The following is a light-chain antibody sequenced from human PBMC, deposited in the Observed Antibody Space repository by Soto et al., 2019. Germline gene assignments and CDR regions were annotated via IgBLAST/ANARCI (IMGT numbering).Light chain of an antibody. Sequence: QSALTQPASVSGSPGQSITISCTGTSSDVGGYNYVSWYQQHPGKAPKLMIYDVSHRPSGVSNRFSGSKSGNTASLTISGLQAEDEADYYCSSYTSSSTVVFGGGTTVTVL. J-gene: IGLJ2*01. CDR2: DVS. V-gene: IGLV2-14*01. CDR3: SSYTSSSTVV. CDR1: SSDVGGYNY.